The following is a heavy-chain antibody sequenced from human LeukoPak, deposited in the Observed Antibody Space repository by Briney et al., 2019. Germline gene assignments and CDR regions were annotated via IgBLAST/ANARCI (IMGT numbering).Heavy chain of an antibody. CDR2: ISYDGSNK. Sequence: PGRSLRLSCAASGFTFSSYAMHWVRQAPGKGLEWVAVISYDGSNKYYADSVKGRFTISRDNSKNTLYLQMNSLRAEDTAVYYCARSIDSLTGDLYSHWGQGTLVTVSS. D-gene: IGHD7-27*01. CDR1: GFTFSSYA. J-gene: IGHJ4*02. CDR3: ARSIDSLTGDLYSH. V-gene: IGHV3-30-3*01.